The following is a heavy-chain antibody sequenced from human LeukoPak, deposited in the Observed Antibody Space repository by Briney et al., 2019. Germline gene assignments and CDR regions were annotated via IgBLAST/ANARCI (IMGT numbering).Heavy chain of an antibody. Sequence: ASVKVSCKASGYTFTSYDINWVRQATGQGLEWMGWISAYNGSTNYAQKFQGRVTMTTDASTSTAYMEVRSLRSDDTAVYYCARDAVHGSNVYIWFDLWGQGTLVTVSS. J-gene: IGHJ5*02. V-gene: IGHV1-18*01. CDR3: ARDAVHGSNVYIWFDL. D-gene: IGHD1-26*01. CDR2: ISAYNGST. CDR1: GYTFTSYD.